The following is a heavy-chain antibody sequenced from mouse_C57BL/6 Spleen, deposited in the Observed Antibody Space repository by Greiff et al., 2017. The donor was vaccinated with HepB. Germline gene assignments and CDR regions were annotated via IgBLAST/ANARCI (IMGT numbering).Heavy chain of an antibody. CDR1: GFTFSSYA. CDR2: ISDGGSYT. CDR3: ARMNYYGSSSWFAY. D-gene: IGHD1-1*01. J-gene: IGHJ3*01. V-gene: IGHV5-4*01. Sequence: VQLVESGGRLVKPGGSLKLSCAASGFTFSSYAMSWVRQTPEKRLEWVATISDGGSYTYYPDNVKGRFTISRDNAKNNLYLQMSHLKSEDTAMYNCARMNYYGSSSWFAYWRQGTLVTVSA.